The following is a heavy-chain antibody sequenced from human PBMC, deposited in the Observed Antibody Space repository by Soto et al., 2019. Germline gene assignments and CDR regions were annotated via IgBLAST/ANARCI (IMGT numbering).Heavy chain of an antibody. CDR1: GGSFSGYY. J-gene: IGHJ6*04. D-gene: IGHD2-15*01. CDR2: INHSGNT. V-gene: IGHV4-34*01. Sequence: PSETLSLTCSIYGGSFSGYYWSWIRQPPGKGLEWIGEINHSGNTNYNPSLKSRVTISVDTSNNQFSLKLNSVTAADTAVYYCATSGPALLNGFCYPDMDVWGEGTTVTVSS. CDR3: ATSGPALLNGFCYPDMDV.